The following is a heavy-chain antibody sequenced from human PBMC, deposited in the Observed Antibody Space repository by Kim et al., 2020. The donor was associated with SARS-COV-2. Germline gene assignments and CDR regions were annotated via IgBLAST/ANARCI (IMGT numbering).Heavy chain of an antibody. Sequence: TLSLTCTVSGGSISSSSYYWGWIRQPPGKGLEWIGSIYYSGSTYYNPSLKSRVTISVDTSKNQFSLKLSSVTAADTAVYYCARHHYYDSSGYYYYYYGMDVWGQGTTVTVSS. D-gene: IGHD3-22*01. J-gene: IGHJ6*02. CDR3: ARHHYYDSSGYYYYYYGMDV. CDR2: IYYSGST. CDR1: GGSISSSSYY. V-gene: IGHV4-39*01.